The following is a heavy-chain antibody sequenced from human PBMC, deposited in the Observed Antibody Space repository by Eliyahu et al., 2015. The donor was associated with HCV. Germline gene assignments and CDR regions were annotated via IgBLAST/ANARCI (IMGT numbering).Heavy chain of an antibody. CDR1: GGSISSYY. V-gene: IGHV4-4*07. D-gene: IGHD3-10*01. CDR3: AREKKLWFGELFRNWFDP. J-gene: IGHJ5*02. Sequence: QVQLQESGPGLVKPSETLSLTCTVSGGSISSYYWSWIRQPAGKGLEWIGRIYTSGSTNYNPSLKSRVTMSVDTSKNQFSLKLSSVTAADTAVYYCAREKKLWFGELFRNWFDPWGQGTLVTVSS. CDR2: IYTSGST.